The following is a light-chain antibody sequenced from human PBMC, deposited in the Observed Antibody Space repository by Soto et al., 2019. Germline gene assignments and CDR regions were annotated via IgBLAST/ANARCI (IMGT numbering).Light chain of an antibody. J-gene: IGKJ2*01. CDR1: QRITTY. Sequence: QMTQSPSSLSASVGDRVTITCRASQRITTYLNWYQQKPGEAPKLLISTSGTLQRGVPSRYSGSESGTDFTLTITALRPEDFATYFCQPSYSTPYTVGQETKLEIK. CDR2: TSG. V-gene: IGKV1-39*01. CDR3: QPSYSTPYT.